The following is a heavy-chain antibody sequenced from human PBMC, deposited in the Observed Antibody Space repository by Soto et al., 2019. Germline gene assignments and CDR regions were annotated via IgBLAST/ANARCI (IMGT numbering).Heavy chain of an antibody. J-gene: IGHJ6*03. D-gene: IGHD3-10*01. Sequence: SETLALTCAVCGGTLSGYYWSWIRQPPGKGLEWIGEINHSGSTNYNPSLKSRVTISVDTSKNQFSLKLSSVTAADTAVYYCARVVRMRSSPSAGYYYMDVWGKGTTVTVSS. CDR3: ARVVRMRSSPSAGYYYMDV. V-gene: IGHV4-34*01. CDR2: INHSGST. CDR1: GGTLSGYY.